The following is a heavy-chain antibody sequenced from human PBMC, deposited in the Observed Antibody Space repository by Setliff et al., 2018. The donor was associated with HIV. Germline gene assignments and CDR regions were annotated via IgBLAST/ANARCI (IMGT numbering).Heavy chain of an antibody. V-gene: IGHV1-18*01. CDR2: VSAYNGHT. D-gene: IGHD6-13*01. J-gene: IGHJ4*02. CDR1: GYTFSTYS. Sequence: ASVKVSCKASGYTFSTYSITWVRQAPGQGLEWMGWVSAYNGHTDFAQKFQGRITLTTDTSSNTAYMKLRSLRSDDTAIYYCARDLFRWAAAGPNYFDSWGQGTLVTVSS. CDR3: ARDLFRWAAAGPNYFDS.